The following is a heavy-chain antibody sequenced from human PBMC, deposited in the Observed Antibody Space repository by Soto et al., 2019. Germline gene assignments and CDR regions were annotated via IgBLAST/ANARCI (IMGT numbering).Heavy chain of an antibody. CDR1: GGSISSGGYY. V-gene: IGHV4-31*03. D-gene: IGHD3-3*01. Sequence: SETLSLTCTVSGGSISSGGYYWSWIRQHPGKGLEWIGYISFSGSTYYNPSLKSRVTISVDTSKNHFSLKLRSVTAADTAVYYCARGCFFRVQCCKGMDVWGQGTMVTVSS. CDR3: ARGCFFRVQCCKGMDV. CDR2: ISFSGST. J-gene: IGHJ6*02.